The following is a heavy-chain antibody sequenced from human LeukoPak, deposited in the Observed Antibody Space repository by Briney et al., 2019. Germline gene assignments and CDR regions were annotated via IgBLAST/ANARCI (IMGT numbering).Heavy chain of an antibody. D-gene: IGHD3-10*01. V-gene: IGHV3-9*01. CDR1: GFTFDDYA. CDR3: GRSGSYYNEFDY. J-gene: IGHJ4*02. Sequence: GGSLRLSCAASGFTFDDYAMHWVRQAPGKGLEWVSGISWNSGSIGYADSVKGRFTISRDNAKNSLYLQMNSLRAEDTALYYCGRSGSYYNEFDYWGQGTLVTVSS. CDR2: ISWNSGSI.